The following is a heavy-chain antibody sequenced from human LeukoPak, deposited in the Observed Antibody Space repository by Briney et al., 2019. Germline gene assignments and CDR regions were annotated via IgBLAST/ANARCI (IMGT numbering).Heavy chain of an antibody. CDR2: IISIFGAA. V-gene: IGHV1-69*13. J-gene: IGHJ4*02. CDR3: ATASTDYYESSGYPYAPVY. Sequence: ASVKVSCKGSGGTFNTYAISWVRQAPGQGVEWMGGIISIFGAANYARRFQGRVTITADESTTTAYLALRNLRSEDTAVYYCATASTDYYESSGYPYAPVYWGQGTLVTVSS. D-gene: IGHD3-22*01. CDR1: GGTFNTYA.